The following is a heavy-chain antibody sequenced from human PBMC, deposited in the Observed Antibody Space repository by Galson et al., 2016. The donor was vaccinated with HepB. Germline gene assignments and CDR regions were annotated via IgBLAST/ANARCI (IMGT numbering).Heavy chain of an antibody. D-gene: IGHD3-10*01. V-gene: IGHV3-48*01. Sequence: SLRLSCAASGFIFSGSSMSWVRQAPGKGLEWVAYISFSSGATIYYADSVRGRFTISRDNSKNTLYLQVDSLKAEDTAIYYCAKQYIHGFQVWFGPWGQGTLVTVSS. CDR2: ISFSSGATI. CDR3: AKQYIHGFQVWFGP. J-gene: IGHJ5*02. CDR1: GFIFSGSS.